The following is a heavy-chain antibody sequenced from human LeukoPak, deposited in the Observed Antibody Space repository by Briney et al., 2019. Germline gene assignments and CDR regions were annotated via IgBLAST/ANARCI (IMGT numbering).Heavy chain of an antibody. Sequence: PSETLSLTCTVSGASISSYYWSWIRQPPGTGLEWIGYIYYTGSTNYNPSLKSRVTISVDTSKNQFSLKLSSVTAADTAVYYCASRRGYEDAFDIRGQGTMVTVSS. CDR1: GASISSYY. CDR3: ASRRGYEDAFDI. D-gene: IGHD5-18*01. J-gene: IGHJ3*02. CDR2: IYYTGST. V-gene: IGHV4-59*08.